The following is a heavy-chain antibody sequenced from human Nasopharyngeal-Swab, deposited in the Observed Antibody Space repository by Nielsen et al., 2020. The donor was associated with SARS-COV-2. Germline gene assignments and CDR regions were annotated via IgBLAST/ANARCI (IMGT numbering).Heavy chain of an antibody. CDR3: ARDSGPPFFGVVNPSGFDY. V-gene: IGHV1-2*04. CDR1: GYTFTGYY. CDR2: INPNSGGT. Sequence: ASVKVSCKASGYTFTGYYMHWVRQAPGQGLEWMGWINPNSGGTNYAQKFQGWVTMTRDTSISTAYMELSRLRSDDTAVYYRARDSGPPFFGVVNPSGFDYWGQGTLVTVSS. J-gene: IGHJ4*02. D-gene: IGHD3-3*01.